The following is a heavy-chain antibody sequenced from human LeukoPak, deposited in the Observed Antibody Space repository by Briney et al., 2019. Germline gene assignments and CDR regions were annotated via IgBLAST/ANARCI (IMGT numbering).Heavy chain of an antibody. Sequence: GGSLKLSCAASGFTFSGSAMHWVRQASGKRLEWVGRIRSKANSYATAYAASVKGRFTISRDDSKNTAYLQMNSLKTEDTAVYYCTRQAAATFLDYWGQGTLVTVSS. D-gene: IGHD3-16*01. CDR2: IRSKANSYAT. J-gene: IGHJ4*02. CDR1: GFTFSGSA. CDR3: TRQAAATFLDY. V-gene: IGHV3-73*01.